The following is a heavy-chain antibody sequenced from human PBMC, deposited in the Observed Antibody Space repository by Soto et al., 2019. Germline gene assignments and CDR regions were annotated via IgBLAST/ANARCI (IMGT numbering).Heavy chain of an antibody. J-gene: IGHJ4*02. D-gene: IGHD2-15*01. V-gene: IGHV5-51*01. CDR1: GYSFTNYW. CDR3: ARRIGLNHFDY. CDR2: TYPSDSDT. Sequence: GESLKISCKGSGYSFTNYWIGWVRQMPGKGLEWMGITYPSDSDTRYSPSFEGQVTISADKSISTAYLRWSSLQASDTAMYYCARRIGLNHFDYWGQGTLVTVSS.